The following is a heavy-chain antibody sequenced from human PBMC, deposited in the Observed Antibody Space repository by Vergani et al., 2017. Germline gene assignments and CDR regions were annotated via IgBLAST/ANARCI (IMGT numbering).Heavy chain of an antibody. CDR2: ISAYNGNT. V-gene: IGHV1-18*01. CDR3: ARDPPDYSNYVWWFDP. D-gene: IGHD4-11*01. J-gene: IGHJ5*02. Sequence: QVQLVQSGAEVKKPGASVKVSCKASGYTFTSYGISWVRQAPGQGLEWMGWISAYNGNTNYAQTLQGRVTMTTDTSTSTAYMELRSLRSDDTAMYYCARDPPDYSNYVWWFDPWGQGTLVTVSS. CDR1: GYTFTSYG.